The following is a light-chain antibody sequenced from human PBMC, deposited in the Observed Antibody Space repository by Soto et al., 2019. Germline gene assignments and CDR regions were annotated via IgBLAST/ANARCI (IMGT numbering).Light chain of an antibody. Sequence: ELVLTQSPVALSLSSGERATLSCRASQSVSSTLLTWYQQKPGQAPRLLFYGVSSSGTGIPDRFSGSGLGPDFTPNILRVKHQDLTVYLSKHHGYSSWTFDQGSRVQI. J-gene: IGKJ1*01. CDR3: KHHGYSSWT. CDR1: QSVSSTL. CDR2: GVS. V-gene: IGKV3-20*01.